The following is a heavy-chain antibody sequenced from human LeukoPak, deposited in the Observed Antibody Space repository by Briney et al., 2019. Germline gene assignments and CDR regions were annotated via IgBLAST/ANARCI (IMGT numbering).Heavy chain of an antibody. J-gene: IGHJ5*02. CDR2: ISPNSGDT. CDR3: ARESACGTTNCLAPADWLDP. Sequence: ASVKLSCKASGYTFTGYYMHWVRQAPGQGLEWMGWISPNSGDTDIAQKFQGRVTMTRDTSIATSYTEVDSLTSDDTAVYYCARESACGTTNCLAPADWLDPWGQGTLVIVSS. D-gene: IGHD2-2*01. V-gene: IGHV1-2*02. CDR1: GYTFTGYY.